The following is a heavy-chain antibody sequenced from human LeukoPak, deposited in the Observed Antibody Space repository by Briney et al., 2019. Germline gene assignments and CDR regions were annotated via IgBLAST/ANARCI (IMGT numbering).Heavy chain of an antibody. CDR2: ISSSGSTI. CDR3: ARGTTVVTPKAFDI. Sequence: PGGSLRLSCAASGFTFSSYEMNWVRQAPGKGLEWVSYISSSGSTIYYADSVKGRFTISRDNAKNSLYLQMNSLRAEDTAVYYCARGTTVVTPKAFDIWGQGTMVPVSS. D-gene: IGHD4-23*01. J-gene: IGHJ3*02. CDR1: GFTFSSYE. V-gene: IGHV3-48*03.